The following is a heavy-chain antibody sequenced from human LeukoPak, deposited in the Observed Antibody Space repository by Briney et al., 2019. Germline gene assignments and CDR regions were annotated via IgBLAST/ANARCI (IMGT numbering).Heavy chain of an antibody. CDR2: IGTAGDT. Sequence: GGSLRLSCAASGFTFSSYDMHWVRHATGKGLEWVSAIGTAGDTYYPGSVKGRFTVSRENAKNSLYLQMNSLRAEDTAVYYCARGSPLDYWGQGTLVTVSS. J-gene: IGHJ4*02. CDR3: ARGSPLDY. CDR1: GFTFSSYD. V-gene: IGHV3-13*01.